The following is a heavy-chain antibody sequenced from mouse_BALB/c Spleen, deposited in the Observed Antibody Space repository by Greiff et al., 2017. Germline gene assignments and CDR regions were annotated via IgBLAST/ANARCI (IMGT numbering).Heavy chain of an antibody. J-gene: IGHJ4*01. CDR1: GFTFSSYG. Sequence: EVKLMESGGGLVQPGGSLKLSCAASGFTFSSYGMSWVRQTPDKRLELVATINSNGGSTYYPDSVKGRFTISRDNAKNTLYLQMSSLKSEDTAMYYCARKYGTYAMDYWGQGTSVTVSS. V-gene: IGHV5-6-3*01. D-gene: IGHD1-2*01. CDR2: INSNGGST. CDR3: ARKYGTYAMDY.